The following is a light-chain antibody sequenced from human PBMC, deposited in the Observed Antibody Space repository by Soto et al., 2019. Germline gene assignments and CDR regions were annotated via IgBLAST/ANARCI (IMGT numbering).Light chain of an antibody. CDR1: NIGSKN. J-gene: IGLJ3*02. CDR3: QVWDSSTVV. Sequence: SYELTQPLSVSVALGQTARITCGRNNIGSKNVHWYQLNPGQALVLVIYRDTNRPSGIPERFSGSNSGNTATLAISGAQVGDDADYYCQVWDSSTVVFGGGTKLTVL. V-gene: IGLV3-9*01. CDR2: RDT.